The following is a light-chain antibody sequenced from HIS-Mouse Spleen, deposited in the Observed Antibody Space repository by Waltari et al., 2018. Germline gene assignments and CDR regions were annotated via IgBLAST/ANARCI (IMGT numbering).Light chain of an antibody. CDR2: EGS. CDR3: CSYAGSSTYWV. CDR1: SSDVGSSNL. V-gene: IGLV2-23*01. Sequence: QSALTQPASVSGSPGQAITTSCPGTSSDVGSSNLVPWYQQHTGKAPKLMIYEGSKRPSGVSNRFSGSKSGNTASLTISGLQAEDEADYYCCSYAGSSTYWVFGGGTKLTVL. J-gene: IGLJ3*02.